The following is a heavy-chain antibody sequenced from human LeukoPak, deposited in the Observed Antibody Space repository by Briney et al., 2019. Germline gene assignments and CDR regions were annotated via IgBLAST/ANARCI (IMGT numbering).Heavy chain of an antibody. J-gene: IGHJ5*02. V-gene: IGHV4-34*01. CDR2: INHSGST. Sequence: PSETLSLTCAVYGGSFSGYYWSWVRQPPGKGLEWIGEINHSGSTNYNPSLKSRVTISVDTSKNQFSLKLSSVTAADTAVYYCARTGYGSAWFDPWGQGTLVTVSS. D-gene: IGHD3-10*01. CDR1: GGSFSGYY. CDR3: ARTGYGSAWFDP.